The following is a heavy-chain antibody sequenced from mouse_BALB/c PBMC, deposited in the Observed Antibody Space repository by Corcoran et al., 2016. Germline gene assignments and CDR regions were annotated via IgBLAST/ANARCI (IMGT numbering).Heavy chain of an antibody. CDR2: ILPGSGST. CDR3: ARWSFPYNRYDVAMDY. J-gene: IGHJ4*01. V-gene: IGHV1-9*01. Sequence: QVQLQQSGAELMKPGASVKISCKATGYTFSSYWIEWVKQRPGHGLEWIGEILPGSGSTNYNEKFKGKATFTADTSSNTAYMQLSSLTSEDSAVYYCARWSFPYNRYDVAMDYWGQGTSVTVSS. CDR1: GYTFSSYW. D-gene: IGHD2-14*01.